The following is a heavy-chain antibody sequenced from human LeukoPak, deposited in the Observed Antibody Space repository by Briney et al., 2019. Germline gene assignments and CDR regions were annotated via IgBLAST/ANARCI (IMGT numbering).Heavy chain of an antibody. V-gene: IGHV3-23*01. CDR2: NGVSGTGT. CDR1: GFTFDSYA. CDR3: ANGKYGSSWYAY. J-gene: IGHJ4*02. Sequence: GGSLRLSCAASGFTFDSYAMSWVRQAPGKGLEWVSANGVSGTGTYYADSVKGRFTISRDDSKNTLYLQMNSLRAEDTAVYYCANGKYGSSWYAYWGQGTLVTVSS. D-gene: IGHD6-13*01.